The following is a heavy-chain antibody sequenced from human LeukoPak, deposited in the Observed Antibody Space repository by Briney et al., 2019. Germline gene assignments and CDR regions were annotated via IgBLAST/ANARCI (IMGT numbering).Heavy chain of an antibody. CDR3: AKARGVDYGDYEIFDY. J-gene: IGHJ4*02. D-gene: IGHD4-17*01. CDR2: ISGSGGSN. Sequence: GGSLRLSCAASGFTFSSFGMSWVRQAPGKGLEWVSSISGSGGSNYYADSVKGRFTISRDNSKNTLYLQMNSLRVEDTAVYYCAKARGVDYGDYEIFDYWGQGILVTVSS. CDR1: GFTFSSFG. V-gene: IGHV3-23*01.